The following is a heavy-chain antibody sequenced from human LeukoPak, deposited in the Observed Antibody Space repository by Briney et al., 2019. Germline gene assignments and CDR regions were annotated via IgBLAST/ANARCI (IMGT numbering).Heavy chain of an antibody. D-gene: IGHD4-23*01. CDR2: IHHSGST. V-gene: IGHV4-38-2*02. J-gene: IGHJ1*01. CDR1: GYSISNGYY. CDR3: ARAYGGNSKYFQH. Sequence: SETLSLTCTVSGYSISNGYYWGWIRQPPGKGLEWIGSIHHSGSTNYNPSLKSRVTISLDTSKNQFSLKLSSVTAADTAVYYCARAYGGNSKYFQHWGQGTLVTVSS.